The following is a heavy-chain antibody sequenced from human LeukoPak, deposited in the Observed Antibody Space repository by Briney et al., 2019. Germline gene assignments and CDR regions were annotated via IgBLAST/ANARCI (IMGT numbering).Heavy chain of an antibody. D-gene: IGHD2-2*01. Sequence: SETLSLTCAVYGGSLSGYYWSWIRQSPGKGLEWIGEINDSGSTNYNPSLKSRVTISVDTSKNQFSLKLSSVTAADTAVYYCASQTRDIVVVPAATSDYWGQGTLVTVSS. CDR1: GGSLSGYY. V-gene: IGHV4-34*01. CDR2: INDSGST. CDR3: ASQTRDIVVVPAATSDY. J-gene: IGHJ4*02.